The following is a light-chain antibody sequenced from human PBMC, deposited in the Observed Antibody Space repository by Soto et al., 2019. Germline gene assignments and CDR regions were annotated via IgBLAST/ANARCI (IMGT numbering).Light chain of an antibody. CDR2: EVS. CDR3: SSYTSRSTLV. J-gene: IGLJ2*01. Sequence: QSALTQPASVSGSPGQSITISCTGTSSDIGGYNYVSWYQQHPGKAPKLLIYEVSNRPPGVSNRFSGSKSGNTASLTIFGLQTEDEADYFCSSYTSRSTLVFGGGTKLTVL. V-gene: IGLV2-14*01. CDR1: SSDIGGYNY.